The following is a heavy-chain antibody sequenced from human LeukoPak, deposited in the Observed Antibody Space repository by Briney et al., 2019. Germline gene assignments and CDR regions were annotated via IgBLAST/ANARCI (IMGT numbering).Heavy chain of an antibody. CDR1: GFTFSSYA. CDR3: AKAIQSYCSGGICYGLDY. D-gene: IGHD2-15*01. CDR2: ISGSGGST. J-gene: IGHJ4*02. V-gene: IGHV3-23*01. Sequence: GGSLRLSCAASGFTFSSYAMSWVRQAPGKGLEWVSAISGSGGSTYYADSVKGRFTISRDNSKNTLYLQMNSLRAEDTAVYYCAKAIQSYCSGGICYGLDYWGQGTLVTVSS.